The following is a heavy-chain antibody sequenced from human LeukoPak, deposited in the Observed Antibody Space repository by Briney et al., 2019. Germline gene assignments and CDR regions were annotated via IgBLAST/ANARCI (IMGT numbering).Heavy chain of an antibody. CDR1: GGSFSGYY. V-gene: IGHV4-34*01. Sequence: PSETLSLTCAVYGGSFSGYYWSWTRQPPGKGLEWIGEINHSGSTNYNPSLKSRVTISVDTSKNQFSLKLSSVTAADTAVYYCARGGDIRSPWSGYGYWGQGTLVTVSS. J-gene: IGHJ4*02. D-gene: IGHD3-3*01. CDR3: ARGGDIRSPWSGYGY. CDR2: INHSGST.